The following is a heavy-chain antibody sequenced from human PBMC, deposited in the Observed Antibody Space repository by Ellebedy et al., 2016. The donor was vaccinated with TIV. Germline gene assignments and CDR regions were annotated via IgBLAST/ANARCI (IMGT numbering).Heavy chain of an antibody. D-gene: IGHD1-26*01. CDR3: ARDSGYSGVGGAFDI. CDR2: IWYDGSNK. V-gene: IGHV3-33*01. Sequence: PGGSLRLSCAASGFTFSSYGMHWVRQAPGKGLEWVAVIWYDGSNKYYADSVKGRFTISRDNSKNTLYLQMNSLRAEDTAVYYCARDSGYSGVGGAFDIWGQGTMVTVSS. J-gene: IGHJ3*02. CDR1: GFTFSSYG.